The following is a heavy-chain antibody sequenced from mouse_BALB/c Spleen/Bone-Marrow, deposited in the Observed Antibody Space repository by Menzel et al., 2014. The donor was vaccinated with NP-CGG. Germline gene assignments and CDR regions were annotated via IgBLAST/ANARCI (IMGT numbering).Heavy chain of an antibody. CDR3: ASCDYGYYFDY. V-gene: IGHV14-3*02. J-gene: IGHJ2*01. CDR2: IDPANGNT. D-gene: IGHD2-4*01. CDR1: GFNIKDTY. Sequence: EVKLMESGAELVKPGASVKLSCTASGFNIKDTYMHWVKQRPEQGLEWIGRIDPANGNTKYDPKFQGKATITADTSSNTAYLQLSSLTSEDTAVYYCASCDYGYYFDYWGQGTTLTVSS.